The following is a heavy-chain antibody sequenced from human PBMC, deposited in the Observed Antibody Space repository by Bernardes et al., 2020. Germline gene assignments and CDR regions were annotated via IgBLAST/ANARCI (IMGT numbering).Heavy chain of an antibody. J-gene: IGHJ4*02. CDR3: AKNLYDRSGYSLDY. CDR1: GFIFSAYA. CDR2: ISGSGSSI. Sequence: GGSLRLSCTASGFIFSAYAMTWVRQAPGKGLEWVSGISGSGSSIFYADSVKGRFTISRDSSKNTLYLQMNSLRAEDTAVYYCAKNLYDRSGYSLDYWGQGTLVTVSS. D-gene: IGHD3-22*01. V-gene: IGHV3-23*01.